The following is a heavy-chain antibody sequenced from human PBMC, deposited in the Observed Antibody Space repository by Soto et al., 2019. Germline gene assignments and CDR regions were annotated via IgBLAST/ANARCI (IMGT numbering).Heavy chain of an antibody. V-gene: IGHV1-2*04. CDR3: ARGGRGYYDSSGYTMYYFDY. CDR1: GYTFTGYY. CDR2: INPNSGGT. J-gene: IGHJ4*02. D-gene: IGHD3-22*01. Sequence: ASVKVSCKASGYTFTGYYMHWVRQAPGQGLEWMGWINPNSGGTNYAQKFQGWVTMTRDTSISTAYMELSRLRSDVTAVYCCARGGRGYYDSSGYTMYYFDYWGQGTLVTVSS.